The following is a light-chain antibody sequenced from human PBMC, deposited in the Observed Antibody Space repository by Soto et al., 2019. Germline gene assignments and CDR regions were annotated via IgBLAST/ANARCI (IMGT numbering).Light chain of an antibody. Sequence: EVVMTQSPATLSVSPGERATLSCRASQSVSSNLAWYQQHPGQAPRLLIYGASTRAAGIPARFSGSGSGTDFTLIITSLQSEDFGVYYCHQHNNWWTFGQGTKVEIK. CDR1: QSVSSN. V-gene: IGKV3-15*01. CDR3: HQHNNWWT. J-gene: IGKJ1*01. CDR2: GAS.